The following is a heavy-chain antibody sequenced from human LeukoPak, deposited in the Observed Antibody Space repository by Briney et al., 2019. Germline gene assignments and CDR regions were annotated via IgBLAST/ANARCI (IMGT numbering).Heavy chain of an antibody. CDR3: ARGHRGLGY. V-gene: IGHV4-34*01. D-gene: IGHD2-21*01. CDR2: INHSGST. CDR1: GGSFSGYY. J-gene: IGHJ4*02. Sequence: SETLSLTCAVYGGSFSGYYWSWIRQPPGKGLEWIGEINHSGSTNYNPSLKSRVTISVDTSKNQFSLKLSSVTAADTAVYYCARGHRGLGYWGQGTLVSVSS.